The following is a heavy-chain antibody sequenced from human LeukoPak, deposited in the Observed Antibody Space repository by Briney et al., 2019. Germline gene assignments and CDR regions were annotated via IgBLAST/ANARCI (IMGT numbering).Heavy chain of an antibody. D-gene: IGHD3-3*01. J-gene: IGHJ4*02. Sequence: GGSLRLSCAASGFTFSSFSMNWVRQAPGKGLEWVSYILSSSSTTYYADSVKGRFTISRDNAKNSLYLQMNSLRAEDTAVYYCARGRIGLWGQGTLVTVSS. CDR1: GFTFSSFS. CDR3: ARGRIGL. CDR2: ILSSSSTT. V-gene: IGHV3-48*01.